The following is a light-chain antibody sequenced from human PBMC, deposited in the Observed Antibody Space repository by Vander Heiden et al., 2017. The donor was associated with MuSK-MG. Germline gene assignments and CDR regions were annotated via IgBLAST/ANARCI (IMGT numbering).Light chain of an antibody. CDR3: QQSDSTPWT. CDR1: QRISSY. V-gene: IGKV1-39*01. J-gene: IGKJ1*01. Sequence: DIQITHSPSSLSASVGDRVTITYRASQRISSYFNCYQQKPGKAPKLLIYAASRAKSVPPSRFSGSCAATYSPLIISMQPPEDFVNYYCQQSDSTPWTFGQGTKVEIK. CDR2: AAS.